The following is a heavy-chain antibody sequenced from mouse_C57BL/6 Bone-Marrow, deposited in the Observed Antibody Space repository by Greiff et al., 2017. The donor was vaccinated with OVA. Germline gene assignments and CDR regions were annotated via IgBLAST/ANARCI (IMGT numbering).Heavy chain of an antibody. CDR1: GYTFTDHT. V-gene: IGHV1-78*01. CDR3: AREIYYSNYDYAMDY. CDR2: IYPRDGST. Sequence: VKVVESDAELVKPGASVKISCKVSGYTFTDHTIHWMKQRPEQGLEWIGYIYPRDGSTKYNEKFKGKATLTADKSSSTAYMQLNSLTSEDSAVYFCAREIYYSNYDYAMDYWGQGTSVTVSS. D-gene: IGHD2-5*01. J-gene: IGHJ4*01.